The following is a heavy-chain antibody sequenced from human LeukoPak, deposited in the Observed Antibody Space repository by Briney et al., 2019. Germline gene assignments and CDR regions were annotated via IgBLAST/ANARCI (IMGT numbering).Heavy chain of an antibody. J-gene: IGHJ3*02. D-gene: IGHD7-27*01. CDR2: IYYSGST. V-gene: IGHV4-59*08. CDR1: GGSISSYY. CDR3: ARILNWGDAFDI. Sequence: PPETLSLTCTVSGGSISSYYWSWIRQPPGKGLEWIGYIYYSGSTNYNPSLKSRVTISVDTSKNQFSLKLSSVTAADTAVYYCARILNWGDAFDIWAKGQWSPSLQ.